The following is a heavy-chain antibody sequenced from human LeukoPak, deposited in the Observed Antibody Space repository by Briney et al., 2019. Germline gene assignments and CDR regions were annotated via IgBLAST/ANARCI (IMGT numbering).Heavy chain of an antibody. Sequence: PGGSLRLSCEASGFVFENYYMHWVRQAPGKGLEWVAHIRQDGNNKIYADSLKGRFTISRDNAKNSLYLQMNSLRAEDTAVYYCARGGNYYGSGSYFYWGQGTLATVSS. D-gene: IGHD3-10*01. CDR1: GFVFENYY. CDR2: IRQDGNNK. J-gene: IGHJ4*02. V-gene: IGHV3-30*02. CDR3: ARGGNYYGSGSYFY.